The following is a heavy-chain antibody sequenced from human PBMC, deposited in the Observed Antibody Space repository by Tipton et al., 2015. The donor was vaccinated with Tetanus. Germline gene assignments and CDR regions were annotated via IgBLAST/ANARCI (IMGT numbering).Heavy chain of an antibody. Sequence: TLSLTCSVSGGSISSSDDYWIWIRQPPGKGLEWIGDIYFSGSTYYNPSLKSRVSISVDTSKNQFSLKLNSVTAADTAVYYCARDQARGARGWNYFDYWGQGTLVTVSS. CDR1: GGSISSSDDY. V-gene: IGHV4-30-4*01. CDR3: ARDQARGARGWNYFDY. D-gene: IGHD1-26*01. CDR2: IYFSGST. J-gene: IGHJ4*02.